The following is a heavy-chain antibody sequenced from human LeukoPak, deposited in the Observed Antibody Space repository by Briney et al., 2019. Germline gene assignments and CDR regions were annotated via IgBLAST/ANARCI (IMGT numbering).Heavy chain of an antibody. D-gene: IGHD3-22*01. CDR3: ARDYYDSSGYSD. CDR2: INAGNGNT. J-gene: IGHJ4*02. Sequence: GASVKVSCKASGYTFTSYAMHWVRQAPGQRLEWMGWINAGNGNTKYSQKFQGRVTITRDTPTSTVYMELSSLRSEDTAVYYCARDYYDSSGYSDWGQGTLVTVSS. CDR1: GYTFTSYA. V-gene: IGHV1-3*01.